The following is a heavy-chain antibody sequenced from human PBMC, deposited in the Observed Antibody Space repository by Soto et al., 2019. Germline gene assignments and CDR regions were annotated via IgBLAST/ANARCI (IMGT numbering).Heavy chain of an antibody. CDR3: ASPTEAVAGYYYYGMDV. CDR1: GFTVSTNY. CDR2: IYGGGST. V-gene: IGHV3-66*01. Sequence: EVQLVESGGGLVQPGGSLRLSCAASGFTVSTNYMSWVRQAPGKGLEWVSVIYGGGSTYYADSVKGRFTISRDNSKNTXYLQMNSLRAEDTAVYYCASPTEAVAGYYYYGMDVWGQGTTVTVSS. J-gene: IGHJ6*02. D-gene: IGHD6-19*01.